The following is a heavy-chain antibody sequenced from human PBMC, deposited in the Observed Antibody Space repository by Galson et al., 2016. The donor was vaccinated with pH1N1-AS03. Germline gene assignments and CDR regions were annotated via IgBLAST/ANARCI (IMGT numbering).Heavy chain of an antibody. Sequence: SVKVSCKASGGTFGSYAVSWVRQAPGQGLEWMGGIIPIFGTRHCAQRFQGRVTITADESTTTASMELRSLRFEDTAMYYCARDVSGSYGLDYWGQGTQVTVSS. CDR3: ARDVSGSYGLDY. D-gene: IGHD1-26*01. CDR2: IIPIFGTR. J-gene: IGHJ4*02. CDR1: GGTFGSYA. V-gene: IGHV1-69*13.